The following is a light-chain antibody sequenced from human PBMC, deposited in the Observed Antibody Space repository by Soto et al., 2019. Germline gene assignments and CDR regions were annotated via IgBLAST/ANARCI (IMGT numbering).Light chain of an antibody. CDR2: AAS. V-gene: IGKV1-39*01. CDR1: QTINTY. Sequence: DIQMTQSPSSLSASVGDRVTISCRASQTINTYVNWYLQKPGKAPKLLIYAASSLHSGAPSRFSGSGSGTYFTLTISRLQPEDFATYYCQQSFSTPRTFGQGTKVEIK. J-gene: IGKJ1*01. CDR3: QQSFSTPRT.